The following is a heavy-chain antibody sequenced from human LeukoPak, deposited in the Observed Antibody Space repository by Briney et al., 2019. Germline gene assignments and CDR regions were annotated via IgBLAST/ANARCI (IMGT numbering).Heavy chain of an antibody. CDR2: ISGYNGNT. V-gene: IGHV1-18*01. CDR3: ARSRTYYFDSSGYPPYFFDY. CDR1: GYTFTSYG. D-gene: IGHD3-22*01. J-gene: IGHJ4*02. Sequence: ASVKVSCKASGYTFTSYGIGWVRQAPGQGLEWMGWISGYNGNTNHAQQLQGRVTMTTDTSTHTAYMELRSLRSDDTAVYYCARSRTYYFDSSGYPPYFFDYWGQGTLVTVSS.